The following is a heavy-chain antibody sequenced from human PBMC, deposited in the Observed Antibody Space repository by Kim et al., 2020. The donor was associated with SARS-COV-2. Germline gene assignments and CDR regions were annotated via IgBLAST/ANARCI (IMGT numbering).Heavy chain of an antibody. V-gene: IGHV1-69*01. J-gene: IGHJ4*02. Sequence: YEQKFQGRVTITADESTSTAYMELSSLRSEDTAVYYCARGRFWSGYLFDYWGQGTLVTVSS. D-gene: IGHD3-3*01. CDR3: ARGRFWSGYLFDY.